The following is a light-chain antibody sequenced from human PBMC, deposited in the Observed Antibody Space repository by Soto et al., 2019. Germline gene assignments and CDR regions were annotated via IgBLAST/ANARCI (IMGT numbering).Light chain of an antibody. Sequence: QSVLTQPPSVSGAPGQRVTISCTGTNSNLGAGYDVHWYQQLPGAAPKLVIFGNRNRPSGVPERFSGSKSGTSASLAITGLQAEDEADYYCQAYDDSLTAFVLGGGTQLTVL. V-gene: IGLV1-40*01. CDR2: GNR. CDR3: QAYDDSLTAFV. J-gene: IGLJ3*02. CDR1: NSNLGAGYD.